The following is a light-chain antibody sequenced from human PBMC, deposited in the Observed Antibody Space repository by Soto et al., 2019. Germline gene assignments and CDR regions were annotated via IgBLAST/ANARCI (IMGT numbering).Light chain of an antibody. CDR1: SSNIGNNY. CDR2: KNN. J-gene: IGLJ3*02. Sequence: QSVLTQAPSASGTPGQRVTISCSGSSSNIGNNYVYWYQQFPGTAPKLLIYKNNQRPSGVPDRFSGSKSGTSASLAISGLRSEDEADSYCAAWDNSLSGGVFGGGTKLTVL. V-gene: IGLV1-47*01. CDR3: AAWDNSLSGGV.